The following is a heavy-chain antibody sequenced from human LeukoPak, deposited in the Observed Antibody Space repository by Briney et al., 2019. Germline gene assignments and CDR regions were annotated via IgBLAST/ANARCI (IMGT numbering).Heavy chain of an antibody. V-gene: IGHV3-13*01. CDR1: GFTFSSYD. D-gene: IGHD3-16*01. J-gene: IGHJ5*02. Sequence: GGSLRLSCEVSGFTFSSYDMHWVRQTTGKGLEWVSGIGTTGDTHYPDSVKGRFTISRDNAKNSLYLQMNSLRAEDTAVYYCARGVMISPYNWFDPWGQGTLVTVSS. CDR3: ARGVMISPYNWFDP. CDR2: IGTTGDT.